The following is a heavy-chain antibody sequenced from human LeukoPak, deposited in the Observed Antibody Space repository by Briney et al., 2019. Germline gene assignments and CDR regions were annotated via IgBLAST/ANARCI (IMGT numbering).Heavy chain of an antibody. CDR2: IYYSGST. CDR1: GGSISSYY. D-gene: IGHD6-13*01. Sequence: SETLSLTCTVSGGSISSYYWSWIRQPPGKGLEWIGYIYYSGSTNYNPSLKSRVTISVDTSKNQFSLKLSSVTAADTAVYYCARDNGGIAAAGVFDYWGQGTLVTVSS. V-gene: IGHV4-59*01. CDR3: ARDNGGIAAAGVFDY. J-gene: IGHJ4*02.